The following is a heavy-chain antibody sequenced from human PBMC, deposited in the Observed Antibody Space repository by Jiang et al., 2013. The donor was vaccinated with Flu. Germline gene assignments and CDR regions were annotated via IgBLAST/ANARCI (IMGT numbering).Heavy chain of an antibody. CDR3: ARGAIIFGVARGGFDP. V-gene: IGHV4-59*01. J-gene: IGHJ5*02. CDR1: GGSISSYS. CDR2: IYYTGST. D-gene: IGHD3-3*01. Sequence: PGLVKPSETLSLTCTVSGGSISSYSWSWIRQPPGKGLEWIGYIYYTGSTNYNPSLKSRVTFSVDTSKNQFSLKLSSVTAADTAVYYCARGAIIFGVARGGFDPWGQGTLVTVSS.